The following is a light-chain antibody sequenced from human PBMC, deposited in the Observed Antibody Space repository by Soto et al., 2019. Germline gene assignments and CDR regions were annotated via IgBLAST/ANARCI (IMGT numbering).Light chain of an antibody. Sequence: EIVLTQSPGTLSLSPGERATLSCRASQSVSSSYLAWYQQKPGQAPRLLIYGASRRATGIPDRFSGSGSGSDFPLTISRLEPEDFAVYYCQQYNNWPSITFGQGTRLEIK. CDR1: QSVSSSY. J-gene: IGKJ5*01. V-gene: IGKV3-20*01. CDR3: QQYNNWPSIT. CDR2: GAS.